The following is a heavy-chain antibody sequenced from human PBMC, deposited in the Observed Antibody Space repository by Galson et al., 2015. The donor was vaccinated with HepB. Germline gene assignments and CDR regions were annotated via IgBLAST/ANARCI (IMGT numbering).Heavy chain of an antibody. CDR1: GFAFSSSS. J-gene: IGHJ3*01. Sequence: SLRLSCAASGFAFSSSSMNWVRQAPGKGLEWVSYISSRSTSIYYADSEKGRFTISRDNAKTSLSLQMISLRAEDTAVYYCARDGDYSDYYAFDFWGQGTRVTVAS. CDR2: ISSRSTSI. V-gene: IGHV3-48*01. CDR3: ARDGDYSDYYAFDF. D-gene: IGHD4-11*01.